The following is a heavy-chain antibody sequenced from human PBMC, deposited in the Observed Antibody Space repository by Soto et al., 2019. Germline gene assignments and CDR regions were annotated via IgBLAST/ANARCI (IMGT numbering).Heavy chain of an antibody. CDR3: ARDGNWFDP. CDR2: IYTSGST. CDR1: GDSTINSY. Sequence: PSETLSLTCIVSGDSTINSYWSWIRLPAGKGLEWIGRIYTSGSTNYNPSLKSRVTMSVDTSKNQFSLKLSSVTAADTAVYYCARDGNWFDPCGQGTLVTVSS. V-gene: IGHV4-4*07. J-gene: IGHJ5*02.